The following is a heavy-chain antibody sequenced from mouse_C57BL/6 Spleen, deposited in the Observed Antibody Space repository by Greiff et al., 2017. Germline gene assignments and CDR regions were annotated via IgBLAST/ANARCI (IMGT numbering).Heavy chain of an antibody. CDR1: GYTFTSYW. CDR2: INPSSGYT. J-gene: IGHJ4*01. CDR3: SRTGVGDAMDY. Sequence: QVQLQQSGAELAKPGASVKLSCKASGYTFTSYWMHWVKQRPGQGLEWIGYINPSSGYTKYNQKFKDKATLTADKSASTAYMPLISLTYEDSAVYYCSRTGVGDAMDYWGQGTSVTVSS. D-gene: IGHD1-1*01. V-gene: IGHV1-7*01.